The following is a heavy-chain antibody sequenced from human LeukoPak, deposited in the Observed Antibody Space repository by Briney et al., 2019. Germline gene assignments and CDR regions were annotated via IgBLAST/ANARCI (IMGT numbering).Heavy chain of an antibody. D-gene: IGHD2-2*01. CDR1: GFTFSSNY. CDR3: ARAYVVPAAYYFDY. Sequence: PGGSLRLSCAASGFTFSSNYMSWVRQAPGKGLEWISVIYSGGSTYYADSVKGRFTISRDNSKNTLYLQMNSLRAEDTAVYYCARAYVVPAAYYFDYWGQGTLVTVSS. V-gene: IGHV3-53*01. J-gene: IGHJ4*02. CDR2: IYSGGST.